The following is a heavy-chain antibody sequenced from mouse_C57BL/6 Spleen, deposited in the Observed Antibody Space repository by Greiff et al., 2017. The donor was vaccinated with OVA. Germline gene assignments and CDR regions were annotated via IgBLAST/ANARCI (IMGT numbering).Heavy chain of an antibody. J-gene: IGHJ4*01. Sequence: VQLQESGAELVRPGASVTLSCKASGYTFTDYEMHWVKQTPVHGLEWIGAIDPETGGTAYNQKFKGKAILTADKSSSTAYMELRSLTSEDSAVYYCTSHGNNYYAMGDWGQGTSVTVSS. D-gene: IGHD2-1*01. V-gene: IGHV1-15*01. CDR2: IDPETGGT. CDR1: GYTFTDYE. CDR3: TSHGNNYYAMGD.